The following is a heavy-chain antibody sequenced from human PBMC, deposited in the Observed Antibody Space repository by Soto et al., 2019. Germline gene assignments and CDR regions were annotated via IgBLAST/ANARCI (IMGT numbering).Heavy chain of an antibody. CDR3: ARDHYYGSGSYHY. CDR2: IYYSGST. CDR1: GGSISSGGYY. D-gene: IGHD3-10*01. J-gene: IGHJ4*02. Sequence: SETLSLTCTVSGGSISSGGYYWSWIRQHPGKGLEWIGYIYYSGSTYYNPSLKSRVTISVDTSKNQFSLKLSSVTAADTAVYYCARDHYYGSGSYHYWGKGTLVTVYS. V-gene: IGHV4-31*03.